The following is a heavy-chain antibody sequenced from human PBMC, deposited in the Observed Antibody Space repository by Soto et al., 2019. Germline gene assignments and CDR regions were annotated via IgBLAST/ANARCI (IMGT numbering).Heavy chain of an antibody. J-gene: IGHJ5*02. CDR3: ARGNYDFWSGRSFDP. CDR1: GGSISSGGYY. Sequence: SETLSLTCTVSGGSISSGGYYWTWIRQHPGKGLEWIGYINYSGTTYHNPSLKSRVATSVDTSKNQFSLKLSSVTAADTAVYYCARGNYDFWSGRSFDPWGQGTLVTVSS. V-gene: IGHV4-31*03. D-gene: IGHD3-3*01. CDR2: INYSGTT.